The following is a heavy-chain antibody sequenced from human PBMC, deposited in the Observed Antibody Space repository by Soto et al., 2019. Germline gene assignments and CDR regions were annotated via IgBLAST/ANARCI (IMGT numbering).Heavy chain of an antibody. V-gene: IGHV4-34*01. Sequence: QVQLQQWGAGPLRPLETLSLTCGVSGGSFSGYYWAWIRQSPGKGLEWIGDINDRASINYNPSLKSRVSISVVTSKNHYSLYLRSVTAADTAVYYCARESHDILTGPPWVWYFDLWGRGTLVTVSS. J-gene: IGHJ2*01. CDR3: ARESHDILTGPPWVWYFDL. D-gene: IGHD3-9*01. CDR2: INDRASI. CDR1: GGSFSGYY.